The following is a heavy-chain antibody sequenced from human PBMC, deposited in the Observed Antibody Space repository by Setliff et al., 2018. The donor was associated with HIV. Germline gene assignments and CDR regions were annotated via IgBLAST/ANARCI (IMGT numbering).Heavy chain of an antibody. V-gene: IGHV3-64*02. D-gene: IGHD2-21*01. CDR1: GFAFSYNT. Sequence: GGSLRLSCAASGFAFSYNTMHWVRQAPGKGLEYVSGITGNGGSIFYADAVRGRFTISRDDSGDMLFLQMASLRPEDMAVYYCVRDTPGSDNAFDIWGQGTMVTVSS. CDR2: ITGNGGSI. CDR3: VRDTPGSDNAFDI. J-gene: IGHJ3*02.